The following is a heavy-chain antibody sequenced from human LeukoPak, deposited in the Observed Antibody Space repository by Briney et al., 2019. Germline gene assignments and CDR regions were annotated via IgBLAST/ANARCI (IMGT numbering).Heavy chain of an antibody. D-gene: IGHD4-17*01. CDR3: ARGGYGDYQNGFDY. CDR1: GFTFTSHD. J-gene: IGHJ4*02. V-gene: IGHV1-8*01. CDR2: MNPNSGNT. Sequence: GASVKVSCKASGFTFTSHDYNWVRQATGQGLEWMGWMNPNSGNTGYAQKFQGRVTMTRNTSISTAYMELSSLRSEDTAVYYCARGGYGDYQNGFDYWGQGTLVTVSS.